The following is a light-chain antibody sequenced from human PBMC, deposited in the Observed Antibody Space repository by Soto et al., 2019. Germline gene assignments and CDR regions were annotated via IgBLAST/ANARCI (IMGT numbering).Light chain of an antibody. J-gene: IGKJ1*01. CDR2: GAS. CDR3: QQYGSSGT. CDR1: QSISNSY. Sequence: DIVLTQSPGTLSLSPGERATLSCMASQSISNSYLAWFQQKPGQSPRLLIYGASSRTTGIPDRFSGSGSGTDFTLTISRLEPEDFAVYYCQQYGSSGTFGQGTKVDIK. V-gene: IGKV3-20*01.